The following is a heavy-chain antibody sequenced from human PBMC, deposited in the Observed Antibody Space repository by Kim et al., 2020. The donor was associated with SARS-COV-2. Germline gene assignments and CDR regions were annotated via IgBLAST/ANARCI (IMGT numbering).Heavy chain of an antibody. CDR3: ARGEQQLVLQH. Sequence: SETLSLTCAVYGGSFSGYYWSWIRQSPGKGLEWIGEINHSGSTNYNPSLKSRVTISVDTSKNQFSLKLSSVTAADTAVYYCARGEQQLVLQHWGQGTLVTVSS. CDR2: INHSGST. D-gene: IGHD6-13*01. CDR1: GGSFSGYY. J-gene: IGHJ1*01. V-gene: IGHV4-34*01.